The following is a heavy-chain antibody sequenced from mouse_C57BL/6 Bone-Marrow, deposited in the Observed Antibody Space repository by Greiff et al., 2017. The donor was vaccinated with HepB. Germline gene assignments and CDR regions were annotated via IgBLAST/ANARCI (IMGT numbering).Heavy chain of an antibody. CDR2: INPNNGGT. CDR1: GYTFTDYN. V-gene: IGHV1-18*01. CDR3: ARRDDYDVAMDY. J-gene: IGHJ4*01. D-gene: IGHD2-4*01. Sequence: VQLKESGPELVKPGASVKIPCKASGYTFTDYNMDWVKQSHGKSLEWIGDINPNNGGTIYNQKFKGKATLTVDKSSSTAYMELRSLTSEDTAVYYCARRDDYDVAMDYWGQGTSVTVSS.